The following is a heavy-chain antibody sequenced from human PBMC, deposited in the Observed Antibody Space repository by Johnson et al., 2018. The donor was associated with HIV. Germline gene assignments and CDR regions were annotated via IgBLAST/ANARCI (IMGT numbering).Heavy chain of an antibody. CDR1: GFTFSSYG. D-gene: IGHD3-3*01. Sequence: VQLVESGGGVVQPGRSLRLSCVASGFTFSSYGMSWVRQAPGKGLEWVSGINWNGASTGYADSVKGRFTISRDNAEDSLYLQMDSLRAEDTALYYCARDRKYNFWSGYDTWGQGTMVSVSS. J-gene: IGHJ3*01. CDR3: ARDRKYNFWSGYDT. V-gene: IGHV3-20*04. CDR2: INWNGAST.